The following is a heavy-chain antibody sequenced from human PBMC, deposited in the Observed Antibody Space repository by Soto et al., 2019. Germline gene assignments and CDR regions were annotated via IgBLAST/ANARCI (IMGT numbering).Heavy chain of an antibody. D-gene: IGHD3-3*01. CDR1: GTPINSADFY. Sequence: SETLSLTCTVSGTPINSADFYWTWIRQPPGKGLEWIGYIYYSGTTFHNPSLRSRISMSVDTSKNQFSLRLNSVTAADTAVYYCARGYDFAGFSPYGLDVWGQGTTVTVSS. J-gene: IGHJ6*02. CDR3: ARGYDFAGFSPYGLDV. V-gene: IGHV4-30-4*01. CDR2: IYYSGTT.